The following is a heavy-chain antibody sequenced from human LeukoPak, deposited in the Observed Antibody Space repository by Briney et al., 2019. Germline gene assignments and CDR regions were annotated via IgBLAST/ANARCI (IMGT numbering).Heavy chain of an antibody. CDR2: IIPILGIA. D-gene: IGHD6-13*01. CDR1: GGTFSSYA. CDR3: ARDSVAAAGKKIDY. V-gene: IGHV1-69*04. Sequence: SVKVSCKASGGTFSSYAIIWVRQAPGQGLEWMGRIIPILGIANYAQKFQGRVTITADKSTSTANTELSSLRSEDTAVYYCARDSVAAAGKKIDYWGQGTLVTVSS. J-gene: IGHJ4*02.